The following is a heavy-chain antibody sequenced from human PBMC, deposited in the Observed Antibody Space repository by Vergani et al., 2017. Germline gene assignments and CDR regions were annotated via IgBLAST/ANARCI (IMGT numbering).Heavy chain of an antibody. CDR1: GYTFTGYY. J-gene: IGHJ4*02. CDR3: ARDASSSGYYWSGERLNDY. D-gene: IGHD3-22*01. CDR2: INPNSGGT. V-gene: IGHV1-2*02. Sequence: QVQLVQSGAEVKKPGASVKVSCKASGYTFTGYYMHWVRQAPGQGLEWMGWINPNSGGTNYAQKFQGRVTMTRDTSISTAYMELSRLRSDDTAVYYCARDASSSGYYWSGERLNDYWGQGTLVTVSS.